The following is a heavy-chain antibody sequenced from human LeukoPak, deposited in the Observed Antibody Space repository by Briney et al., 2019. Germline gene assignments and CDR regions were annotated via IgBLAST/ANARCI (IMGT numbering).Heavy chain of an antibody. Sequence: PSETLSLTCTVSGGSISSSSYYWGWIRQPPGKGLEWIGSIYYSGSTYYNPSLKSRVTISVDTSKNQFSLKLSSVTAADTAVYYCARDRGRYDVYDAFDIWGQGTMVTVSS. CDR1: GGSISSSSYY. V-gene: IGHV4-39*07. CDR3: ARDRGRYDVYDAFDI. D-gene: IGHD6-19*01. CDR2: IYYSGST. J-gene: IGHJ3*02.